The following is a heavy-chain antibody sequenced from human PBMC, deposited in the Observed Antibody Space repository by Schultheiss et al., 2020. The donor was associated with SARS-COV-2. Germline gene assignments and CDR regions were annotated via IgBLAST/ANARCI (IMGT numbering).Heavy chain of an antibody. CDR2: ISSSGSTI. V-gene: IGHV3-48*01. D-gene: IGHD3-10*01. CDR3: AKGSNVQGYLDY. CDR1: GFTFSSYA. J-gene: IGHJ4*02. Sequence: GGSLRLSCAASGFTFSSYAMHWVRQAPGKGLEWVSYISSSGSTIYYADSVKGRFTISRDKFKNTLYLQMNSLRAEDTAVYYCAKGSNVQGYLDYWGQGTLVTVSS.